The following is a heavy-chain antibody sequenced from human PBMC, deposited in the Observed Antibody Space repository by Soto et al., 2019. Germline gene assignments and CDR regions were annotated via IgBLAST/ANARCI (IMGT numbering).Heavy chain of an antibody. Sequence: VESLKISCKGSGYSFTTYWIGWVRQMPGKGLEWMGIIYPGDSDTRYSPSFQGQVTISADKSISTAYLQWSSLKASDTAMYYCARPGEAGKYYYGVDVWGQGTTVTVSS. V-gene: IGHV5-51*01. CDR1: GYSFTTYW. J-gene: IGHJ6*02. CDR3: ARPGEAGKYYYGVDV. CDR2: IYPGDSDT. D-gene: IGHD6-19*01.